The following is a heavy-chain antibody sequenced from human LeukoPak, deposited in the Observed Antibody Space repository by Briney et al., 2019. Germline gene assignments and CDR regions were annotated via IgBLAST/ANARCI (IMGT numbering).Heavy chain of an antibody. D-gene: IGHD2-2*02. CDR1: GYTFTSYD. CDR2: INPNSGGT. J-gene: IGHJ3*02. CDR3: AREFSFSPNCSSTSCYTTSGGDEVGSDAFDI. Sequence: GASVKVSCKASGYTFTSYDINWVRQATGQGLEWMGWINPNSGGTNYAQKFQGRVTMTRDTSISTAYMELSRLRSNDTAVYYCAREFSFSPNCSSTSCYTTSGGDEVGSDAFDIWGQGTMVTVSS. V-gene: IGHV1-2*02.